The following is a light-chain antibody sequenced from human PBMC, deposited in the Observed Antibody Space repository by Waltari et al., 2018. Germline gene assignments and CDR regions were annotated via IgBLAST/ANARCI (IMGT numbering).Light chain of an antibody. Sequence: TLSLSPGERATLSCRASENVDTNIAWYQQKPGQPPRLLISGASTRATDIPPRFSGSGSGTEFTLSISSLQSEDFAVYYCHQYKNWPPWTFGQGTKVEIK. CDR2: GAS. CDR3: HQYKNWPPWT. V-gene: IGKV3-15*01. J-gene: IGKJ1*01. CDR1: ENVDTN.